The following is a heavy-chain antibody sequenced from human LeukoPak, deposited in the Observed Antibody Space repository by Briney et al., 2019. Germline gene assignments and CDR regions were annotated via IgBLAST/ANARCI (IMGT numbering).Heavy chain of an antibody. V-gene: IGHV1-2*02. CDR1: GYTFTGYY. CDR2: NNPNSGGT. J-gene: IGHJ4*02. D-gene: IGHD5-18*01. CDR3: ARVLTIQLWGYYFDY. Sequence: ASVKVSCKASGYTFTGYYMHWVRQAPGQGLEWMGWNNPNSGGTNYAQKFQGRVTMTRDTSISTAYMELSRLRSDDTAVYYCARVLTIQLWGYYFDYWGQGTLVTVSS.